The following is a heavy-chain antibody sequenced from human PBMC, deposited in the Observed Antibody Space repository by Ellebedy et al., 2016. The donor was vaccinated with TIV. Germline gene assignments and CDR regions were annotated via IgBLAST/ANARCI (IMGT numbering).Heavy chain of an antibody. CDR3: ARGACSGGSCYDP. CDR1: GGSFSGNN. D-gene: IGHD2-15*01. V-gene: IGHV4-34*01. J-gene: IGHJ5*02. Sequence: MPSETLSLTCAVFGGSFSGNNWSWIRQPPGKGLEWIGDISHSGSTTYNPSLKSRVTVSVDSSKNQFSLKLNSVTAADTGVYYCARGACSGGSCYDPWGQGTLVTVSS. CDR2: ISHSGST.